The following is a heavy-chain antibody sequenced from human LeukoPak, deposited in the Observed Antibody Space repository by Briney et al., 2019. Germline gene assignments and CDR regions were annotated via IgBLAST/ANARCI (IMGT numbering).Heavy chain of an antibody. CDR3: ARDSNFVWLVPNLFDP. D-gene: IGHD3-9*01. CDR2: ISSSGGTI. CDR1: GFTLSSYE. J-gene: IGHJ5*02. V-gene: IGHV3-48*03. Sequence: GGSLRLSCAASGFTLSSYEMNWVRQAPGKGLEWVAYISSSGGTIYYADSVKGRFTISRDNAKNSLYLQMNSLRAEDTAVFYCARDSNFVWLVPNLFDPWGQGTVVTVSS.